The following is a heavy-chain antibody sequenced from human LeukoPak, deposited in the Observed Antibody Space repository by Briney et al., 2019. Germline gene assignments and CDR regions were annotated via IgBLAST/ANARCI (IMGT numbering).Heavy chain of an antibody. D-gene: IGHD4-23*01. CDR2: INSDGSAT. V-gene: IGHV3-74*01. Sequence: GGSLRLSCAASGFTFSSYWMYWVRQAPGKGLVWVSRINSDGSATSYADSVKGRFTISRDNAKNKLDLEMNSLRAEDTAVYYCGRGYGGNRLVEYWGQGTLVTVSS. CDR3: GRGYGGNRLVEY. CDR1: GFTFSSYW. J-gene: IGHJ4*02.